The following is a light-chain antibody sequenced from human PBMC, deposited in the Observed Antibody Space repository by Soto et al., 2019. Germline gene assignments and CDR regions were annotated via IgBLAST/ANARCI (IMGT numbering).Light chain of an antibody. J-gene: IGKJ1*01. CDR2: DAY. CDR3: QQYKSYSRM. Sequence: DIQMTQSPSTLSAPVGDRVTITCRASQSIRSWLAWYQQKPGKAPKLLTYDAYSLESGVPSRFTGRGSGTEFTLTISSLQPEDFATYYCQQYKSYSRMFGQGTKVDIK. CDR1: QSIRSW. V-gene: IGKV1-5*01.